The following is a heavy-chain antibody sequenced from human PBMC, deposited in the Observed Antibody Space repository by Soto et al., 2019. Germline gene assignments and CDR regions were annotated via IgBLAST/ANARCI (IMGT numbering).Heavy chain of an antibody. D-gene: IGHD6-13*01. CDR3: ARGRKQQLVPLYFDY. V-gene: IGHV4-34*01. Sequence: SETLSLTCAVFGGSFSGYYWSWIRQPPGKVLEWIGEINHSGSTNYNPSLKSRVTISVDTSKNQFSLKLSSVTAADTALYYCARGRKQQLVPLYFDYWGQGTLVTVSS. J-gene: IGHJ4*02. CDR1: GGSFSGYY. CDR2: INHSGST.